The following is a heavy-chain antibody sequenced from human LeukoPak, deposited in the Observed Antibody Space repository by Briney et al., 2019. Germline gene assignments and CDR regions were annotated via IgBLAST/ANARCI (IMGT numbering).Heavy chain of an antibody. CDR3: ARPSRSYRNSEYFQH. J-gene: IGHJ1*01. V-gene: IGHV3-48*03. Sequence: GGSLRLSCAASGFTFSSYEMNWVRQVPGKGLEWISYISSSGSTIYFADSVKGRFTISRDNAKNSLYLQMNSLRAEDTAVYYCARPSRSYRNSEYFQHWGQGTLVIVSS. CDR1: GFTFSSYE. D-gene: IGHD6-13*01. CDR2: ISSSGSTI.